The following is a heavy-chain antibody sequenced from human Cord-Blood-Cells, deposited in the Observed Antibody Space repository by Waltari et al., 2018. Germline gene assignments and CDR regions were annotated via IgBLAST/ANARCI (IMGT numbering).Heavy chain of an antibody. Sequence: QVQLQESGPGLVKPSETLSLTCTVSGGSISSYYWSWIRQPPGKGLEWIGYIYYSGSTNYNPSRKSRVTISVDTSKNQFSLKLSSVTAADTAVYYCARAIAAAGAFDIWGQGTMVTVSS. V-gene: IGHV4-59*01. D-gene: IGHD6-13*01. CDR3: ARAIAAAGAFDI. CDR2: IYYSGST. J-gene: IGHJ3*02. CDR1: GGSISSYY.